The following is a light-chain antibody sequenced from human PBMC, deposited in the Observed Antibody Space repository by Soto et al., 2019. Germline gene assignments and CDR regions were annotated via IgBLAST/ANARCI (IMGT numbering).Light chain of an antibody. J-gene: IGLJ1*01. CDR1: SSDVGGYNY. V-gene: IGLV2-14*01. CDR3: SSYTSSSTLPYV. CDR2: DVS. Sequence: QSVLTQSASVSGSPGQSITISCTGTSSDVGGYNYVSWYQQHPGKAPKLMIYDVSNRPSGVSNRFSGSKSGNTASLTISGLQAEDEADYYCSSYTSSSTLPYVFGTGTKVTVL.